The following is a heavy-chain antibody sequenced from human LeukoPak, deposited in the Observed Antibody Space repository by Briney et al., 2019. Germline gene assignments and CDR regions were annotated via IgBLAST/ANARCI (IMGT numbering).Heavy chain of an antibody. CDR2: IHSSGGT. CDR3: ARGGAPEY. V-gene: IGHV4-4*07. Sequence: KPSETLSLTCTASGGSITNYYWSWIRQPAGKGLEWIGRIHSSGGTNYNPSLKSRVTMSVDTSTNLVSLKLRSATAADTAVYYCARGGAPEYWGQGTLVTVSS. CDR1: GGSITNYY. J-gene: IGHJ4*02.